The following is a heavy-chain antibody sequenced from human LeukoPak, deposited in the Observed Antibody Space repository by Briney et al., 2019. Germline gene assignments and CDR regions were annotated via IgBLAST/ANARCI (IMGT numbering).Heavy chain of an antibody. CDR1: GYTFNTYD. J-gene: IGHJ4*02. CDR3: ARSGRVDCGGDCYFSDY. CDR2: MNPNSGNT. V-gene: IGHV1-8*01. D-gene: IGHD2-21*02. Sequence: ASVKVSCKASGYTFNTYDINWVRQASGQGLEWMGWMNPNSGNTGYAQKFQGRVTMTWNASTTTAYMELTSLRSEDTAVYYCARSGRVDCGGDCYFSDYWGQGTLVTASS.